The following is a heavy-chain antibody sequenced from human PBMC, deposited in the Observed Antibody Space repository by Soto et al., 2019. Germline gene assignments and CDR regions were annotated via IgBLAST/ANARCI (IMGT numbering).Heavy chain of an antibody. D-gene: IGHD1-26*01. CDR3: AREDGIVGATSAFDY. J-gene: IGHJ4*02. CDR2: INGRGNYI. CDR1: GFTFSTYN. Sequence: GGSLRLSCAASGFTFSTYNMNWVRQAPGKGLEWVSSINGRGNYIYYADSVKGRFTISRDNAKKSLYLQMNSLRAEDTAVYYCAREDGIVGATSAFDYWGQGTLVTVSS. V-gene: IGHV3-21*01.